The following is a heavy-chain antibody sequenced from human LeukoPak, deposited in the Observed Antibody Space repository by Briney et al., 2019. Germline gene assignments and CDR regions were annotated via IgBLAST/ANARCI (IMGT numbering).Heavy chain of an antibody. CDR1: GFTFGDYL. CDR3: SRGSGWLSVY. Sequence: GGSLRLSCTASGFTFGDYLMSWFRQAPGKGLEWIGFISGGTTEYAASVKGRFTISRDDSTSIAYLQMNSLTTGDTAVYYCSRGSGWLSVYWGQGTLVTVSS. CDR2: ISGGTT. D-gene: IGHD6-19*01. J-gene: IGHJ4*02. V-gene: IGHV3-49*03.